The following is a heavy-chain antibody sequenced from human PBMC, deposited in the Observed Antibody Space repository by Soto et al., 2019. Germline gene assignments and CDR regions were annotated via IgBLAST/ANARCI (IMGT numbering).Heavy chain of an antibody. CDR1: GGTFSSYA. CDR2: IIPIFGTA. J-gene: IGHJ6*02. Sequence: SSVKVSCKASGGTFSSYAISWLRQAPGQGLEWMGGIIPIFGTANCAQKFQGRVTITADKSTSTAHMELSSLRSEDTAVYYCARDLVTTDYYYYGMDVWGQGTTVTVSS. V-gene: IGHV1-69*06. D-gene: IGHD4-17*01. CDR3: ARDLVTTDYYYYGMDV.